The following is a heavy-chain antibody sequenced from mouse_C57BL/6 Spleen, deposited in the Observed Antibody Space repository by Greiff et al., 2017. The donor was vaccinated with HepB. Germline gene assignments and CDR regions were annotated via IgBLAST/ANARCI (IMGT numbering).Heavy chain of an antibody. CDR2: IYPRDGRT. D-gene: IGHD1-1*01. CDR3: ARSGYYYCSSYYYAMDD. V-gene: IGHV1-85*01. J-gene: IGHJ4*01. Sequence: QVQLKESGPELVKPGASVKLSCKASGYTFTSYDINWVKQRPGQGLEWIGWIYPRDGRTKYNEKFKGKATLTVDTSSSTAYMELHRLTSEASAVYFCARSGYYYCSSYYYAMDDWGQGTSVTVSS. CDR1: GYTFTSYD.